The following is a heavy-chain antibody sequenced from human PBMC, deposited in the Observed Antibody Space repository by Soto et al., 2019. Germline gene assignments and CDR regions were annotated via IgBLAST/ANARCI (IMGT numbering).Heavy chain of an antibody. V-gene: IGHV4-4*07. D-gene: IGHD3-3*02. J-gene: IGHJ5*02. CDR1: GGSISSYY. Sequence: SETLSLTCTVSGGSISSYYWSWIRQPAGKGLEWIGRIYTSGSTNYNPSLKSRVTMSVDTSKNQFSLRLRSVTAADTALYFCARHSLALRKNNWFDPWGQGIMVT. CDR2: IYTSGST. CDR3: ARHSLALRKNNWFDP.